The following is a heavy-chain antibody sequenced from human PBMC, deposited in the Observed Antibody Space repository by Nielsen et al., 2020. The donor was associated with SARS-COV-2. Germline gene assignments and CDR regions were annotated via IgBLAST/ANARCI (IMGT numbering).Heavy chain of an antibody. V-gene: IGHV1-46*01. J-gene: IGHJ6*02. CDR3: ARDLIDSSGWLYYYYYGMDV. CDR2: INPSGGST. Sequence: WVRQAPGQGLEWMGIINPSGGSTSYAQKFQGRVTMTRDTSTSTVYMELSSLRSEDTAVYYCARDLIDSSGWLYYYYYGMDVWGQGTTVTVSS. D-gene: IGHD6-19*01.